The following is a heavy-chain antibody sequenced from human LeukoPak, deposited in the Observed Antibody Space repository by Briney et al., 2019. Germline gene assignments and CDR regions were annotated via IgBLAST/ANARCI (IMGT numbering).Heavy chain of an antibody. CDR3: ARDLIALAGYFDY. Sequence: ASVKVSCKASGYTFTNYYIHWVRQAPGQGLEWVGVINPSSGAPTYAQKFQGRVTMTRDTSTSTVYMELSSLRSEDTAVYYCARDLIALAGYFDYWGLGTLVTVSS. CDR1: GYTFTNYY. J-gene: IGHJ4*02. V-gene: IGHV1-46*01. D-gene: IGHD6-19*01. CDR2: INPSSGAP.